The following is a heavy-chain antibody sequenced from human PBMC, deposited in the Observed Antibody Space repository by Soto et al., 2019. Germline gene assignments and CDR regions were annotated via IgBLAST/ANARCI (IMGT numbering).Heavy chain of an antibody. CDR2: ISSSGNTQ. CDR3: ARGHSWFDP. V-gene: IGHV3-48*03. J-gene: IGHJ5*02. Sequence: PGGSLRLSCAASGFSSSSNEMNWVRQAPGKGLEWVSYISSSGNTQYYADSVKGRFTISRDNAKNSLYLQMNSLRAEDTAVYYCARGHSWFDPWGQGTLVTVSS. CDR1: GFSSSSNE.